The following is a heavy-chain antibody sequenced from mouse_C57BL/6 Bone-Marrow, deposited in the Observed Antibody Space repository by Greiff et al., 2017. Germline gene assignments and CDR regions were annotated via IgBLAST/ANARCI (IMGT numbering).Heavy chain of an antibody. Sequence: EVMLVESGGGLVKPGGSLKLSCAASGFTFSDYGMHWVRQAPEKGLEWVAYISSGISTIYYADTVKGRFTISRDNAKNTLFLQMTSLRSEDTAMYYCARHYYLYYFDYWGQGTTLTVSS. D-gene: IGHD1-2*01. V-gene: IGHV5-17*01. CDR1: GFTFSDYG. J-gene: IGHJ2*01. CDR3: ARHYYLYYFDY. CDR2: ISSGISTI.